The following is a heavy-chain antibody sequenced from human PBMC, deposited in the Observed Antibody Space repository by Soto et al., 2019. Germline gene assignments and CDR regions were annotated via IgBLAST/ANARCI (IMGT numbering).Heavy chain of an antibody. CDR2: ISAYNGNT. V-gene: IGHV1-18*04. CDR1: GYTFTSYG. D-gene: IGHD1-26*01. CDR3: ARGAKEWDLHPLEYFQH. J-gene: IGHJ1*01. Sequence: ASVKVSCKASGYTFTSYGISWVRQAPGQGLEWMGWISAYNGNTNYAQKLQGRVTMTTDTSTSTAYMELRSLRSDDTAVYYCARGAKEWDLHPLEYFQHWGQGTLVTVSS.